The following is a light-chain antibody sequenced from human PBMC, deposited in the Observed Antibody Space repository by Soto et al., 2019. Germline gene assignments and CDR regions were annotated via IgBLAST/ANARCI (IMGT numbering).Light chain of an antibody. CDR1: QSVSSN. CDR3: QQRSN. Sequence: EIVMTQSPATLSVSPGERATLSCRASQSVSSNLAWYQQKPGQAPRLLIYGASTRATGIPARFSGSGSGTEFTLTISSLQSEDFAVYYCQQRSNFGGGTKVEIK. V-gene: IGKV3-15*01. J-gene: IGKJ4*01. CDR2: GAS.